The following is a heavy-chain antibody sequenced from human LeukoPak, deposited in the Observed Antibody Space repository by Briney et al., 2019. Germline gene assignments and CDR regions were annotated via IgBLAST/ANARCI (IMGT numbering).Heavy chain of an antibody. V-gene: IGHV3-66*01. CDR3: GARPESHRGPYDS. J-gene: IGHJ4*02. CDR2: IYSDAST. Sequence: GGSLRLSCAASGYTVSDKPITSVRQAAGKGLEWVSVIYSDASTHYSQSVKGRFYISRDNSKNTLSLQMKRLGAEDPAVYYCGARPESHRGPYDSWGQGTLVTVSS. CDR1: GYTVSDKP. D-gene: IGHD3-16*01.